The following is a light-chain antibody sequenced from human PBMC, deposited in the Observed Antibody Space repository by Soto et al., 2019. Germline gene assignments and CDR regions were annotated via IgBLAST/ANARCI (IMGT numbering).Light chain of an antibody. CDR3: QQYGSSAPYT. CDR1: QSFSSNY. CDR2: GAS. J-gene: IGKJ2*01. Sequence: EIVLTQSPGTLSLSPGERAALSCRASQSFSSNYLAWYQQKPGQAPRLLIYGASSRATGIPDRFSGSASGADFTLTISRLEPEDFAVDYCQQYGSSAPYTFGQGTKLEIK. V-gene: IGKV3-20*01.